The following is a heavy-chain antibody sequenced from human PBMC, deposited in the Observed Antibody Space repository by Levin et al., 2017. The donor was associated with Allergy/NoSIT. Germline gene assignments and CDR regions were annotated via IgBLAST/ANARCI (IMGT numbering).Heavy chain of an antibody. CDR3: ARGVGDYNLDY. CDR1: GASVSSGGYY. D-gene: IGHD4-17*01. Sequence: SQTLTLTCTVSGASVSSGGYYWSWIRQHPGKGLEWIGYIYYSGSSYYNPSLKSRVTISVDTSKNHFSLTLNSVTAADTALYYCARGVGDYNLDYWGQGTLVTVSS. CDR2: IYYSGSS. J-gene: IGHJ4*02. V-gene: IGHV4-31*03.